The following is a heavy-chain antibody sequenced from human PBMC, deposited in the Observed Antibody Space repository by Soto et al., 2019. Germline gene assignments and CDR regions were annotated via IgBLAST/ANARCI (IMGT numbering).Heavy chain of an antibody. CDR3: TRYPTFDY. V-gene: IGHV3-74*01. CDR2: ITGDGSNT. Sequence: GGSLRLSCAASGFTFSSYLVHWVRQTPGKGLVWVSRITGDGSNTIYDDSVKGRFTISRDNAKNTLYLQMNNLRAEDTAVYFCTRYPTFDYWGQGTLVTVSS. J-gene: IGHJ4*02. CDR1: GFTFSSYL.